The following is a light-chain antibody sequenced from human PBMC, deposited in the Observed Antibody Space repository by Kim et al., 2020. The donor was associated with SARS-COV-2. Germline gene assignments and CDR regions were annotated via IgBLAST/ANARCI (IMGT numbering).Light chain of an antibody. CDR1: RSITKY. Sequence: SASVGDRVTITCRSSRSITKYLNWYQQKLGKATKLLITAASSLQSGVPSRFSGSGSGTDFTLTISSLQPEDFATYFCQQSSGTPPTFGQGTKLEI. CDR2: AAS. V-gene: IGKV1-39*01. J-gene: IGKJ2*01. CDR3: QQSSGTPPT.